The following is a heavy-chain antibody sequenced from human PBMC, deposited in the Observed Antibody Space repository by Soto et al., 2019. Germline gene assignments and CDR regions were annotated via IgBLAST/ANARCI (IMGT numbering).Heavy chain of an antibody. V-gene: IGHV1-69*13. CDR3: ARGVHYDTSGYYYLY. D-gene: IGHD3-22*01. J-gene: IGHJ4*02. Sequence: ASGKVSCKASAVTFNNYGISGVQQSPGQRLEWMGGIPPIFGTANYAQRLQGRVAIPADQSTSTAYIELSSLSSEDTAVHYCARGVHYDTSGYYYLYWGQGTMVTVSS. CDR2: IPPIFGTA. CDR1: AVTFNNYG.